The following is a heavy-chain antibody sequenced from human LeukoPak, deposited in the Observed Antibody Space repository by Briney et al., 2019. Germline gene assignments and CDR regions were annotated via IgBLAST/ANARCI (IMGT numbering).Heavy chain of an antibody. D-gene: IGHD3-9*01. J-gene: IGHJ3*02. V-gene: IGHV4-39*01. CDR3: ARSDHVLRCFDWIPPGDI. CDR2: IYYSGST. Sequence: PSETLSLTCTVSGGSISSSSYYWGWIRQPPGKGLEWIGSIYYSGSTYYNPSLKSRVTISVDTSKNQFSLKLSSVTAADTAVYYCARSDHVLRCFDWIPPGDIWGQGTMVTVSS. CDR1: GGSISSSSYY.